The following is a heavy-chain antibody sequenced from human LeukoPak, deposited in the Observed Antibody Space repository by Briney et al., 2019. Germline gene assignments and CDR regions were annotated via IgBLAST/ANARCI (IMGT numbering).Heavy chain of an antibody. CDR3: ARGDGWPTYYDFWSGYYNNYYGMDV. Sequence: QPGRSLRLSCAASGFTFSSYAMHWVRQAPGKGLERVAVISYDGSNKYYADSVKGRFTISRDNSKNTLYLQMNSLRAEDTAVYYCARGDGWPTYYDFWSGYYNNYYGMDVWGQGTTVTVSS. CDR1: GFTFSSYA. D-gene: IGHD3-3*01. J-gene: IGHJ6*02. V-gene: IGHV3-30-3*01. CDR2: ISYDGSNK.